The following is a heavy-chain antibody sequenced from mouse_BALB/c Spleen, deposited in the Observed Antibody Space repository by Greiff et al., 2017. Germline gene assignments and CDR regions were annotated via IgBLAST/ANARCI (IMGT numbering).Heavy chain of an antibody. J-gene: IGHJ2*01. D-gene: IGHD2-2*01. V-gene: IGHV1-80*01. CDR1: GYAFSSYW. CDR2: IYPGDGDT. CDR3: ARLGDGYGFDY. Sequence: VQLVESGAELVRPGSSVKISCKASGYAFSSYWMNWVKQRPGQGLEWIGQIYPGDGDTNYNGKFKGKATLTADKSSSTAYMQLSSLTSEDSAVYFCARLGDGYGFDYWGQGTTLTVSS.